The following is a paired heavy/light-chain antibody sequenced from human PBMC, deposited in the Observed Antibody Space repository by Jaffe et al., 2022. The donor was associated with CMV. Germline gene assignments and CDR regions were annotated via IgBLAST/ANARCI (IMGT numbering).Heavy chain of an antibody. CDR1: GYSFTGYY. Sequence: QAQLVQSGAEVKPPGASVKVSCKASGYSFTGYYIHWVRQAPGQGLESMGWINPNSGDTHFAQKFHGRVTMTRDTSISTAYMELTSLRSDDTAVYYCARGGRYTTGTTRGRNYWGQGTLVTVSS. D-gene: IGHD1-1*01. V-gene: IGHV1-2*02. J-gene: IGHJ4*02. CDR3: ARGGRYTTGTTRGRNY. CDR2: INPNSGDT.
Light chain of an antibody. CDR2: LGS. J-gene: IGKJ1*01. V-gene: IGKV2-28*01. CDR1: QSLLYSNGNNY. Sequence: DIVLTQSPLSLPVTPGEPASISCKSSQSLLYSNGNNYLDWYVQKPGKSPQLLIYLGSNRASGVPDRFSGSGSGTDFTLKISRVEAEDVGVYYCMQALHTPTWTFGQGTKVEI. CDR3: MQALHTPTWT.